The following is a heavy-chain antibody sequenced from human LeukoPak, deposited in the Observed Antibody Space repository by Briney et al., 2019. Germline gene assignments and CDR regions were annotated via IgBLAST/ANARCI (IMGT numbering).Heavy chain of an antibody. CDR1: GISVSNDY. CDR2: IYADGYT. V-gene: IGHV3-53*04. Sequence: GGSLRLSCAASGISVSNDYMSWVRQAPGKGLEWVSAIYADGYTRDAASVKGRFSISRHNSKNTVYLQMDNLRPEDSAVYYCARDRRGEKDFDVWGPGTMVTVSS. CDR3: ARDRRGEKDFDV. J-gene: IGHJ3*01.